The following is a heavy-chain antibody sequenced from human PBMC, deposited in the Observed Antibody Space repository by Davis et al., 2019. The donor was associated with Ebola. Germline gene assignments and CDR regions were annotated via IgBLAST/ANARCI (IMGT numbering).Heavy chain of an antibody. CDR3: ARDPYSVEMATIPGKYYYGMDV. CDR1: GYTFTSYG. Sequence: ASVKVSCKASGYTFTSYGISWVRQAPGQGLEWMGWISAYNGNTNYAQKLQGRVTMTTDTSTSTAYMELNSLRAEDTAVYYCARDPYSVEMATIPGKYYYGMDVWGQGTTVTVSS. CDR2: ISAYNGNT. V-gene: IGHV1-18*04. J-gene: IGHJ6*02. D-gene: IGHD5-24*01.